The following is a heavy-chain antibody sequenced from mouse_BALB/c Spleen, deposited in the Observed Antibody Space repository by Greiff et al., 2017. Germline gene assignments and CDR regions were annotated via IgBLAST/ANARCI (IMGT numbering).Heavy chain of an antibody. J-gene: IGHJ4*01. CDR2: INPSTGYT. Sequence: QVQLQQSGAELAKPGASVKMSCTASGYTFTSYWMHWVKQRPGQGLEWIGYINPSTGYTEYNQKFKDKATLTADKSSSTAYMQLSSLTSEDSAVYYCARGVIYAMDYWGQGTSVTVSS. V-gene: IGHV1-7*01. D-gene: IGHD2-1*01. CDR1: GYTFTSYW. CDR3: ARGVIYAMDY.